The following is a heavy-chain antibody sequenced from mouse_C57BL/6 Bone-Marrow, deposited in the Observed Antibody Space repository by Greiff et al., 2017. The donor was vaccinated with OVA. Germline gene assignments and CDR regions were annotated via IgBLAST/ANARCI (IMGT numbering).Heavy chain of an antibody. CDR3: VWDGYYTGYYAMDY. V-gene: IGHV10-1*01. J-gene: IGHJ4*01. CDR2: IRSKSNNYAT. Sequence: EVQLVESGGGLVQPKGSLKLSCAASGFSFNTYAMNWVRQAPGKGLEWVARIRSKSNNYATYYADSVKDRFTISRDDSESMLYLQMNNLKTEDTAMYYCVWDGYYTGYYAMDYWGQGTSVTVSS. CDR1: GFSFNTYA. D-gene: IGHD2-3*01.